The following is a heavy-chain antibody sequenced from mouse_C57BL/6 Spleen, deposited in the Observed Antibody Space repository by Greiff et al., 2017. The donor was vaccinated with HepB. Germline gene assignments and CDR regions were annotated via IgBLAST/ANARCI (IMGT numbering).Heavy chain of an antibody. CDR1: GYSITSGYY. J-gene: IGHJ2*01. CDR2: ISYDGSN. Sequence: EESGPGLVKPSQSLSLTCSVTGYSITSGYYWNWIRQFPGNKLEWMGYISYDGSNNYNPSLKNRISITRDTSKNQFFLKLNSVTTEDTATYYCARGETMVGYFDYWGQGTTLTVSS. V-gene: IGHV3-6*01. CDR3: ARGETMVGYFDY. D-gene: IGHD2-2*01.